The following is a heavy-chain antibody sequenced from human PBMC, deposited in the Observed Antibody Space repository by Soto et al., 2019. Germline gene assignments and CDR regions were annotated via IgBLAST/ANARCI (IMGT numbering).Heavy chain of an antibody. J-gene: IGHJ4*02. V-gene: IGHV3-30*03. Sequence: QVQLVESGGGVVQPGRSLRLSCAASGFTFSHYGIHWVRQAPGKGLEWLAVISYDGCNKHYADCVKGRFTVSRDNSKNPLYLQMNSLRAEDTAVYFCARYSGKYQGPIDYWGQGTLVTVSS. CDR3: ARYSGKYQGPIDY. CDR1: GFTFSHYG. D-gene: IGHD1-26*01. CDR2: ISYDGCNK.